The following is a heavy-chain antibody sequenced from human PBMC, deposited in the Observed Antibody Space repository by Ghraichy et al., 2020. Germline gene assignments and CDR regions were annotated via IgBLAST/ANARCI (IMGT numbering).Heavy chain of an antibody. Sequence: GESLNISCAASGFTFSSYAMSWVRQAPGKGLEWVSAISGSGGSTYYADSVKGRFTISRDNSKNTLYLQMNSLRAEDTAVYYCAKDRRSSDPVGGLDYWGQGTLVTVSS. V-gene: IGHV3-23*01. CDR3: AKDRRSSDPVGGLDY. D-gene: IGHD2-2*01. J-gene: IGHJ4*02. CDR2: ISGSGGST. CDR1: GFTFSSYA.